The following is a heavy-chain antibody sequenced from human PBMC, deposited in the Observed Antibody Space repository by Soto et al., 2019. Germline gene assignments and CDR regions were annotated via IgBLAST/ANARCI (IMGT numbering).Heavy chain of an antibody. D-gene: IGHD4-4*01. J-gene: IGHJ6*02. CDR1: GFTFGNYD. CDR2: ILHDGSTE. Sequence: PVGSLRLSCAASGFTFGNYDMHWVRQAPGKGLEWMALILHDGSTEYYADSVKGRFTISRDNSKSTLYLQMNSLRAEDTAVYYCARSRDGYSFYFYYGMDVWGRGTTVTVSS. CDR3: ARSRDGYSFYFYYGMDV. V-gene: IGHV3-30*03.